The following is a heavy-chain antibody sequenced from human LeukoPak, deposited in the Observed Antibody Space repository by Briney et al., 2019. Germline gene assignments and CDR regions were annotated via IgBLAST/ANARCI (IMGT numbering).Heavy chain of an antibody. CDR3: ARGPLWFGESDYGMDV. D-gene: IGHD3-10*01. CDR2: IWYDGSNK. J-gene: IGHJ6*02. V-gene: IGHV3-33*01. CDR1: GFTFSSFG. Sequence: GGSLRLSCAAAGFTFSSFGMDWVRQAPGKGLEWVAVIWYDGSNKYYADSVKGRFTISRDSSKNTLYLQMNSLRAEDTAVYYCARGPLWFGESDYGMDVWGQGTTVTVSS.